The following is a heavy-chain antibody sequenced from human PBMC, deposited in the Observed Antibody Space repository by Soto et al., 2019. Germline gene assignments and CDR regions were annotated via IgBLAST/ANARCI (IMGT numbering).Heavy chain of an antibody. D-gene: IGHD3-3*01. CDR1: GFTFSGSA. J-gene: IGHJ5*02. CDR3: TSPIDEFGSGYCRRDLFGP. Sequence: EVQLVESGGGLVQPGGSLKLSCAASGFTFSGSAMHWVRQASGKGLEWVGRIRSKANSYAKAYAASVKGRITSYRHDSKHTAYLQRNSLKTEDTAVYYCTSPIDEFGSGYCRRDLFGPWGQGTLVTVSS. V-gene: IGHV3-73*01. CDR2: IRSKANSYAK.